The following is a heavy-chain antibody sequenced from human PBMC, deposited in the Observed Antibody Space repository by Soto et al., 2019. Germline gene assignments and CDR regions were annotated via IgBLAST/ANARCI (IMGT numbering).Heavy chain of an antibody. CDR2: IKSKADRGTT. J-gene: IGHJ4*02. V-gene: IGHV3-15*01. Sequence: GGSLRLSCTVSGFIFSNALMSWVRQAPGKGLEWVGRIKSKADRGTTDYAAPVKGRFIISRNDSKDTLYLQMNGLKTEDTAVYYCNRDYDFDSWGQGTLVTVSS. CDR3: NRDYDFDS. D-gene: IGHD3-16*01. CDR1: GFIFSNAL.